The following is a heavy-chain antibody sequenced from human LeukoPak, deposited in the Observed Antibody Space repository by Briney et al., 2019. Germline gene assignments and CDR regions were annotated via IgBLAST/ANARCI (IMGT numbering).Heavy chain of an antibody. CDR1: GGSISSYY. D-gene: IGHD3-22*01. J-gene: IGHJ4*02. Sequence: SETLSLTCTVSGGSISSYYWSWIRQPPGKGLEWIGYIYYSGSTYYNPSLKSRVTISVDTSKNQFSLMLSSVTAADTAVFYCASGFYDSSGYFGHYFDYWGQGTLVTVSS. CDR2: IYYSGST. V-gene: IGHV4-59*08. CDR3: ASGFYDSSGYFGHYFDY.